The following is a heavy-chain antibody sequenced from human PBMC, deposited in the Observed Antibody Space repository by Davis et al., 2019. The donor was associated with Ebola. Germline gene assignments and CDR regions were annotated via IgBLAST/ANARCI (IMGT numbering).Heavy chain of an antibody. Sequence: AASVKVSCKASGYTFTSYGISWVRQAPGQGLEWMGWISAYNGNTNYAQKFQGRVTITRDTSASTAYMELSSLRSEDTAVYYCARDLGRVVIGGDYWGQGTLVTVSS. CDR3: ARDLGRVVIGGDY. CDR1: GYTFTSYG. J-gene: IGHJ4*02. D-gene: IGHD3-3*01. CDR2: ISAYNGNT. V-gene: IGHV1-18*01.